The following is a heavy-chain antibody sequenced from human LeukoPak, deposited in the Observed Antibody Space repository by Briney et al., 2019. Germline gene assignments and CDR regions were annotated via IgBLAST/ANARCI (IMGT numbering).Heavy chain of an antibody. Sequence: PGGSLRLSCAASGFAFSNYAMSWVRQAPGKGLEWVSAITGGGGTTYYADSVKGRFTISRDNSKNTLYLQMNSLRAEDTAVYYCAKGDIVVVPAASFDYWGQGTLVTVSS. J-gene: IGHJ4*02. D-gene: IGHD2-2*01. CDR2: ITGGGGTT. CDR3: AKGDIVVVPAASFDY. CDR1: GFAFSNYA. V-gene: IGHV3-23*01.